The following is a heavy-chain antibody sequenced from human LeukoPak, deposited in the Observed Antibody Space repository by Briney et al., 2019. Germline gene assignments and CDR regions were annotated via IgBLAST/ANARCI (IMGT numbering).Heavy chain of an antibody. CDR2: IIPIFGTA. CDR3: ARLHPHDYGGNLGGRGDDY. Sequence: GASVKVSCKASGGTFSSYAISWVRQAPGQGLEWMGGIIPIFGTANYAQKFQGRVTITADESTSTAYMELSSLRSEDTAVYYCARLHPHDYGGNLGGRGDDYWGQGTLVTVSS. J-gene: IGHJ4*02. V-gene: IGHV1-69*13. D-gene: IGHD4-23*01. CDR1: GGTFSSYA.